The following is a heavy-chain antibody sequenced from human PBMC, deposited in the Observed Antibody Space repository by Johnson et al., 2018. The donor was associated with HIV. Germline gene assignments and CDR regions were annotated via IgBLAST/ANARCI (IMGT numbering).Heavy chain of an antibody. CDR1: GFTVSSNE. J-gene: IGHJ3*02. V-gene: IGHV3-38-3*01. D-gene: IGHD5-24*01. CDR3: AKEGMGWLHHDAFDI. CDR2: ISGGCT. Sequence: VQLVESRGVLVQPGGSLRLSCAASGFTVSSNEMSWVRQAPGKGLEWVSSISGGCTYYADSRKGRFTISRDNSKNTLHLQMNSLRAEDTAVYYCAKEGMGWLHHDAFDIWGQG.